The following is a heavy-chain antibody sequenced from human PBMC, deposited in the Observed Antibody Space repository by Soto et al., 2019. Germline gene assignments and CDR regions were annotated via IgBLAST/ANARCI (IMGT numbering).Heavy chain of an antibody. Sequence: QVQLVQSGAEVKKPGSSVKVSCKASGGTFSSYAISWVRQAPGQGLEWMGGIIPIFGTANYAQKFQGRVTITADESTSTAYMELSSLRYEDTAVYYGARGRLFLEWFGSWFDPWGQGTLVTVSS. D-gene: IGHD3-3*01. CDR3: ARGRLFLEWFGSWFDP. CDR1: GGTFSSYA. J-gene: IGHJ5*02. CDR2: IIPIFGTA. V-gene: IGHV1-69*01.